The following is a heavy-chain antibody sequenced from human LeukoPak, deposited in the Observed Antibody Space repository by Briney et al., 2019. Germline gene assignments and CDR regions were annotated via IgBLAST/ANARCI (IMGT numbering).Heavy chain of an antibody. J-gene: IGHJ4*02. CDR1: GFTFSNYW. D-gene: IGHD5-24*01. Sequence: GGSLRLSCAASGFTFSNYWMSWVRQAPGKGLEWVADIEPDGSHKFYVDSVKGRFTISRDNAKNSLYLQMSSLRAEDTAVYYCARNRGWLQFDYWGQGTLVTVSS. CDR3: ARNRGWLQFDY. CDR2: IEPDGSHK. V-gene: IGHV3-7*04.